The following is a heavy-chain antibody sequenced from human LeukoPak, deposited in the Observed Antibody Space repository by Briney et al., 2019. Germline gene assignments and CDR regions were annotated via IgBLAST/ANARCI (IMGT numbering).Heavy chain of an antibody. J-gene: IGHJ4*02. CDR3: ARESSWGNFDY. V-gene: IGHV4-59*01. CDR2: IYYSGST. Sequence: PSETLSLTCTVSGGSISSYYWSWIRQPPPKGLEWIGYIYYSGSTNYNPSLQSRVTISVDTSKNQFSLKLSYVTAADTAVYFCARESSWGNFDYWGQGTLVTVSS. D-gene: IGHD7-27*01. CDR1: GGSISSYY.